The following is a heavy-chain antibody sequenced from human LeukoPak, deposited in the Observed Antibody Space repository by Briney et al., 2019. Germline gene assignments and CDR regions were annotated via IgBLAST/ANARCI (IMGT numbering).Heavy chain of an antibody. V-gene: IGHV3-23*01. CDR2: ISSSGDYT. Sequence: GGSLRLSCAASGFTFTTYAMIWVRQAPAKGLEWVSGISSSGDYTYYADSVKGRFTISRDNSKNTLYLQMDSLRVEDTAVYYCAKGSGPNHFNWFNPWGQGALVSVS. CDR3: AKGSGPNHFNWFNP. CDR1: GFTFTTYA. J-gene: IGHJ5*02. D-gene: IGHD3-3*01.